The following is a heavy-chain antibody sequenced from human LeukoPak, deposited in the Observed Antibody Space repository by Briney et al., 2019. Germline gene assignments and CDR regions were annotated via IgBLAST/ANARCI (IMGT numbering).Heavy chain of an antibody. Sequence: GASVKVSCRGSGYTFTRYGISWVRQAPGDGLEWMGWISTYDDGRSNAQKFQGRVTLTTDISTNTAYMELTSLRSDDTAMYYCARDFLRSVSGPYVDDFDIWGQGTLVTVSS. V-gene: IGHV1-18*01. J-gene: IGHJ3*02. D-gene: IGHD3-10*01. CDR2: ISTYDDGR. CDR3: ARDFLRSVSGPYVDDFDI. CDR1: GYTFTRYG.